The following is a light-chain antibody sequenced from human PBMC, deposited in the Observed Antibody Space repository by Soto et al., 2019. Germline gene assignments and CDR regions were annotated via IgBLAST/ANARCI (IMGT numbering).Light chain of an antibody. CDR3: LQYSNYPRT. Sequence: AIQVTQSPSSLSASVGDRVTITCRASQGIINALTWYQQRPGEARKVLIFAASSLRAGVPSRFSGSGSGTDFFLTISNLQPEDFATYYCLQYSNYPRTFGQGTKVDIK. J-gene: IGKJ1*01. CDR2: AAS. CDR1: QGIINA. V-gene: IGKV1-6*01.